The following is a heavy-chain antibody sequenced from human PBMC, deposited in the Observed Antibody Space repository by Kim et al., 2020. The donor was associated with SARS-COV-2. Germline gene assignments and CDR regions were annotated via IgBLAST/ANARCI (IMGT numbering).Heavy chain of an antibody. J-gene: IGHJ4*02. V-gene: IGHV4-4*02. Sequence: SETLSLTCAVSGGSISSSNWWSWVRQPPGKGLEWIGEIYHSGSTNYNPSLKSRVTISVDKSKNQFSLKLSSVTAADTAVYYCARDWEPEVAAAGMMGYKTFPFDYWGQGTLVTVSS. D-gene: IGHD6-13*01. CDR2: IYHSGST. CDR1: GGSISSSNW. CDR3: ARDWEPEVAAAGMMGYKTFPFDY.